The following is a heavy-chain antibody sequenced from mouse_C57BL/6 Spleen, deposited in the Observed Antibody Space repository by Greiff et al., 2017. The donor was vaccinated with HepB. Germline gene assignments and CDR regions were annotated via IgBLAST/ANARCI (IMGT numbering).Heavy chain of an antibody. J-gene: IGHJ2*01. Sequence: EVQLQESGPVLVKPGASVKMSCKASGYTFTDYYMNWVKQSHGKSLEWIGVINPYNGGTSYNQKFKGKATLTVDKSSSTAYMELNSLTSEVSAVYYCARGVLTGTDFDYWGQGTTLTVSS. CDR3: ARGVLTGTDFDY. V-gene: IGHV1-19*01. CDR2: INPYNGGT. D-gene: IGHD4-1*01. CDR1: GYTFTDYY.